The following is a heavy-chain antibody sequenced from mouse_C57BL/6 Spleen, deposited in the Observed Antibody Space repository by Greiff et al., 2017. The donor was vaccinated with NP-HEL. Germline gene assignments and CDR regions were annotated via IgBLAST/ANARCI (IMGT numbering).Heavy chain of an antibody. CDR2: INPSNGGT. CDR3: ARFLGRYAMDY. V-gene: IGHV1-53*01. D-gene: IGHD4-1*01. CDR1: GYTFTSYW. J-gene: IGHJ4*01. Sequence: QVQLQQPGTELVKPGASVKLSCKASGYTFTSYWMHWVKQRPGQGLEWIGNINPSNGGTNYNEKFKSKATLTVDKSSSTAYMQLSSLTSEDSSVYYWARFLGRYAMDYWGQGTSVTVSS.